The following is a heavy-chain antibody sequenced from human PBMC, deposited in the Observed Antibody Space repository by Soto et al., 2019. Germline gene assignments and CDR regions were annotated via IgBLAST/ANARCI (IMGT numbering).Heavy chain of an antibody. V-gene: IGHV3-23*01. CDR1: GFTFSSYA. Sequence: GGSLRLSCAASGFTFSSYAMSWVRQAPGKGLEWVSAISGSGGSTYYADSVKGRFTISRDNSKNTLYLQMNSLRAEDTAVYYCAKGRGGAVPSTYYYYGMDVWGQGTTVT. CDR2: ISGSGGST. D-gene: IGHD2-15*01. CDR3: AKGRGGAVPSTYYYYGMDV. J-gene: IGHJ6*02.